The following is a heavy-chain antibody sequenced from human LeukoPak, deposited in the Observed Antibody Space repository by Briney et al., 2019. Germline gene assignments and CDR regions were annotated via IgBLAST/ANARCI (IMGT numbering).Heavy chain of an antibody. Sequence: GGSLRLSCAASGFTFSNFWMHWVRQAPGKGLVWVSRITPDGGGADYMDSVKGRFTLSRDNAKNTVYLQMNSLGADDMAVYYCARGVDWTTINELNYWGQGTLVTVSS. V-gene: IGHV3-74*01. CDR1: GFTFSNFW. D-gene: IGHD3-10*01. CDR3: ARGVDWTTINELNY. CDR2: ITPDGGGA. J-gene: IGHJ4*02.